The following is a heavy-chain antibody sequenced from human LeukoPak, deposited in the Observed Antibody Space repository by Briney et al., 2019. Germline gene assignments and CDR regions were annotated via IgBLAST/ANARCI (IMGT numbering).Heavy chain of an antibody. J-gene: IGHJ4*02. CDR3: ARGPHFSRGEQFDY. D-gene: IGHD1/OR15-1a*01. V-gene: IGHV4-4*07. CDR2: LYSSVGA. Sequence: SENLSLTCTVSVGSITGYYWSWSRQPAGKGLEWVLRLYSSVGAVYNPSLKSRVTLSADTSKGQLSLKLTSVTAADTAVYFCARGPHFSRGEQFDYWGLGILVTVSS. CDR1: VGSITGYY.